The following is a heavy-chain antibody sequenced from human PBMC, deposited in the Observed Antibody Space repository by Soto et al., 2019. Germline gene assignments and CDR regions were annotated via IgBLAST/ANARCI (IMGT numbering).Heavy chain of an antibody. CDR1: GYTFTSYA. CDR2: INAGNGNT. V-gene: IGHV1-3*01. CDR3: ARGSGYYYWDDY. D-gene: IGHD3-22*01. Sequence: ASVKVSCKASGYTFTSYAMHWVRQAPGQRLEWMGWINAGNGNTKYSQKFQGRVTITRDTSASTAYMELSSLRSEDTTVYYCARGSGYYYWDDYWGQGTLVTVSS. J-gene: IGHJ4*02.